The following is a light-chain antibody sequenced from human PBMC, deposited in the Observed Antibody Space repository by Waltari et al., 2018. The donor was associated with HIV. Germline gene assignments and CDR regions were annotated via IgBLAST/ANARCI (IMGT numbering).Light chain of an antibody. V-gene: IGLV2-23*02. CDR1: SSDLGSYDL. CDR3: CSYASGSTFV. Sequence: QSALTQPASVSGSPGQSITISCTGTSSDLGSYDLVSWYHQHPGKAPKVMIYEVSKRPSGFSNRFSGSKSGNTASLIISGLQAEDEADYYCCSYASGSTFVFGTGTKVTVL. J-gene: IGLJ1*01. CDR2: EVS.